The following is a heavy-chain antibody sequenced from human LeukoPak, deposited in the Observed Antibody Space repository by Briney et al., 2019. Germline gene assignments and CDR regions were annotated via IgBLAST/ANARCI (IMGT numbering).Heavy chain of an antibody. J-gene: IGHJ4*02. V-gene: IGHV4-39*01. CDR3: ARMYVPFYDNSGYYLDY. Sequence: SETLSLTCTVSGGSITSNYYWASIRRPPGKGLEWIGIIYYTGGTYYNPSLKSRVTMSVDTSKNQFSLKLNSVTAADTAVYYCARMYVPFYDNSGYYLDYWGQGTLVTVSS. CDR1: GGSITSNYY. CDR2: IYYTGGT. D-gene: IGHD3-22*01.